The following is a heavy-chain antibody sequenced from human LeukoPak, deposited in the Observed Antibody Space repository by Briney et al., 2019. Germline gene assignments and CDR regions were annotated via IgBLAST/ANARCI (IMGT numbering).Heavy chain of an antibody. J-gene: IGHJ4*02. CDR3: ARANFLYCSSSTCLFDY. D-gene: IGHD2-2*01. Sequence: ASVKVSCKASGYTFTDYYMHWMRQAPGQGFEWMGWINPKDGDTNYAQKFQGRVTMTRDTSISTAHMEVSRLRSDDTAVYYCARANFLYCSSSTCLFDYWGQGTLVTVSS. V-gene: IGHV1-2*02. CDR2: INPKDGDT. CDR1: GYTFTDYY.